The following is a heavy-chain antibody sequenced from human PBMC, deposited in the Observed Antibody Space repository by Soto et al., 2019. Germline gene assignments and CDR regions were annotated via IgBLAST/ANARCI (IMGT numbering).Heavy chain of an antibody. D-gene: IGHD2-15*01. CDR1: GFTFSSYA. J-gene: IGHJ6*02. V-gene: IGHV3-23*01. CDR2: ISGSGGST. Sequence: GGSLRLSCAASGFTFSSYAMSWARQAPGKGLEWVSAISGSGGSTYYADSVKGRFTISRDNSKNTLYLQMNSLRAEDTAVYYCAKNIVVVVAANYYYGMDVWGQGTTVTVSS. CDR3: AKNIVVVVAANYYYGMDV.